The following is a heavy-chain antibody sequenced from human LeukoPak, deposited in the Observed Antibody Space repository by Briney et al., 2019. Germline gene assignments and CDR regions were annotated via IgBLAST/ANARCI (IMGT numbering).Heavy chain of an antibody. J-gene: IGHJ4*02. CDR1: GGSFSGYY. V-gene: IGHV4-34*01. D-gene: IGHD3-22*01. CDR3: AGSSQYYYDSSGYSQARFFDY. CDR2: INHSGST. Sequence: SETLSLTCAVYGGSFSGYYWSWIRQPPGKGLEWIGEINHSGSTNYNPSLKSRVTISVGTSKNQFSLKLSSVTAADTAVYYCAGSSQYYYDSSGYSQARFFDYWGQGTLVTVSS.